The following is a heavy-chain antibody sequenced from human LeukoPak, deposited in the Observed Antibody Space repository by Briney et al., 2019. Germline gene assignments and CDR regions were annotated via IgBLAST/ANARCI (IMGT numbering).Heavy chain of an antibody. CDR1: GYTFTSYD. CDR3: ARDPYYYGSGTYYSEYYFDY. Sequence: GASVKDSCKASGYTFTSYDINWVRQATGQGLEWMGWMNPNSGNTGYAQKFQGRVTMTRNTSISTAYMELSSLYSEDTAVYYCARDPYYYGSGTYYSEYYFDYWGQGTLVTVSS. V-gene: IGHV1-8*01. J-gene: IGHJ4*02. D-gene: IGHD3-10*01. CDR2: MNPNSGNT.